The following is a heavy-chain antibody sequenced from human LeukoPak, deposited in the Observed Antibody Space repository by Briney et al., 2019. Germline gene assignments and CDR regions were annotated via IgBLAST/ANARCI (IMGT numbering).Heavy chain of an antibody. Sequence: GGSLRLSCTASGFTFGDYAMSWVRQAPGKGLEWVGFIRSKAYGGTTEYAASVKGRFTISRDDSKSIAYLQMNSLKTEDTAVYYCTRSGVAGDPEYFDYWGQGTLVTVSS. J-gene: IGHJ4*02. CDR1: GFTFGDYA. D-gene: IGHD6-19*01. V-gene: IGHV3-49*04. CDR2: IRSKAYGGTT. CDR3: TRSGVAGDPEYFDY.